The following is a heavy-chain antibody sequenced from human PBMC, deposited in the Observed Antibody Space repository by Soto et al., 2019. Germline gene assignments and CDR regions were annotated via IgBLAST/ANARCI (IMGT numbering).Heavy chain of an antibody. V-gene: IGHV3-23*01. D-gene: IGHD2-21*01. CDR2: ITDTGVST. CDR3: AKDTPVVMFLFDS. J-gene: IGHJ4*02. CDR1: EFTFYTYA. Sequence: HPGGSLRLSCTASEFTFYTYAMTWVRQAPGKGLEWVSSITDTGVSTYYADSVKGRFTISRDNSRNTLYLQMNSLRTDGTAVYYCAKDTPVVMFLFDSWGRGTLVTVS.